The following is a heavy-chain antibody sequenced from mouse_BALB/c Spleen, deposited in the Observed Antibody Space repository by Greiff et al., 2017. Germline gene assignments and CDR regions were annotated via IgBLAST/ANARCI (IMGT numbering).Heavy chain of an antibody. V-gene: IGHV14-3*02. CDR3: ARRGYRYDWYFDV. Sequence: EVQLQQSGAELVKPGASVKLSCTASGFNIKDTYMHWVKQRPEQGLEWIGRIDPANGNTKYDPKFQGKATITADTSSNTAYLQLSSLTSEDTAVYYCARRGYRYDWYFDVWGAGTTVTVSS. J-gene: IGHJ1*01. CDR2: IDPANGNT. CDR1: GFNIKDTY. D-gene: IGHD2-14*01.